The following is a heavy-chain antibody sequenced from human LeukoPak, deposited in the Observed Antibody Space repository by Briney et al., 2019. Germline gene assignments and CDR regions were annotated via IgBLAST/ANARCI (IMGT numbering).Heavy chain of an antibody. CDR2: IYYSGST. CDR3: ARGPVVTSDYYNAFDI. D-gene: IGHD3-22*01. J-gene: IGHJ3*02. V-gene: IGHV4-31*03. Sequence: SQTLSLTCTVSGGSISSGGYYWSWIRQHPGKGLEWIGYIYYSGSTYYNPSLKSRVTISVDTSKNQFSLKLSSVTAADTAVYYCARGPVVTSDYYNAFDIWGQGTMVTVSS. CDR1: GGSISSGGYY.